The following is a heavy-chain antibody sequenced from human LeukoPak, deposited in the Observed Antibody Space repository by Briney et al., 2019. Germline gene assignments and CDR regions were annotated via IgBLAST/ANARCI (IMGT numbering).Heavy chain of an antibody. Sequence: GGSLRLSCAASGFTFSNYWMTWVRQAPGKGLEWVAHIKQGGSDKYYVDSVKGRFTISRDNTKNSLDLQMNSLGVEDTALYYCARVSGVSGGAFDIWGQGTMVTVSS. CDR2: IKQGGSDK. J-gene: IGHJ3*02. D-gene: IGHD1-14*01. V-gene: IGHV3-7*01. CDR1: GFTFSNYW. CDR3: ARVSGVSGGAFDI.